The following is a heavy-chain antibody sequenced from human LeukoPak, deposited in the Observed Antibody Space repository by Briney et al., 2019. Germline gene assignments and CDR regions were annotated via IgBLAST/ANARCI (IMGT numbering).Heavy chain of an antibody. CDR3: ARRQFNCSSTSCYTMTYYHGMDV. Sequence: GASVKVSCKASGGTFSSYAISWVRQAPGQGLEWMGGIIPIFGTANYAQKFQGRVTITADEFTSTAYMELSSLRSEDTAVYYCARRQFNCSSTSCYTMTYYHGMDVWGQGTTVTVSS. CDR2: IIPIFGTA. D-gene: IGHD2-2*02. J-gene: IGHJ6*02. V-gene: IGHV1-69*13. CDR1: GGTFSSYA.